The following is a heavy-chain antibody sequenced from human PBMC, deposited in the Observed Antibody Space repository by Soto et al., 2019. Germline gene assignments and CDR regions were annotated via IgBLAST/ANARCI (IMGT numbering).Heavy chain of an antibody. CDR2: IYYIGTT. Sequence: QVQLQESGPGLVKPSQTLSLTCTVSGESMGSGDYYWTWIRQPPGKGLEWIGYIYYIGTTFYNPYLERRVKISIDTSKNHFSLRLTSVTAADTAVYYCSRGSTYYGFLTWGQGTLVTVSS. D-gene: IGHD3-10*01. CDR1: GESMGSGDYY. CDR3: SRGSTYYGFLT. V-gene: IGHV4-30-4*01. J-gene: IGHJ5*02.